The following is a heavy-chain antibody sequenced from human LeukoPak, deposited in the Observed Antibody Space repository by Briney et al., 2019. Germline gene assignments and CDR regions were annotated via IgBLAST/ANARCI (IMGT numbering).Heavy chain of an antibody. CDR1: GYTFTSYA. CDR3: ARGPFPPEYDSSGSPPDFDY. J-gene: IGHJ4*02. CDR2: ISAYNGNT. V-gene: IGHV1-18*01. Sequence: GASVKVSCKASGYTFTSYAMNWVRQAPGQGLEWMGWISAYNGNTNYAQKLQGRVTMTTDTSTSTAYMELRSLRSDDTAVYYCARGPFPPEYDSSGSPPDFDYWGQGTLVTVSS. D-gene: IGHD3-22*01.